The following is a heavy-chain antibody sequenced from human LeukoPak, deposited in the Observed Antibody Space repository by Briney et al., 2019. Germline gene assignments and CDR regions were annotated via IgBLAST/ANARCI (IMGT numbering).Heavy chain of an antibody. V-gene: IGHV1-46*01. CDR2: INPSGGST. D-gene: IGHD2-2*01. Sequence: GASVKVSCKASGYTFTSYYMHWVRQAPGQGLEWMGIINPSGGSTSYAQKFQGRVTMTRDTSTSTAYMELSSLRSEDTAVYYCARSVEPKTRNYYYYYGMDVWGKGTTVTVSS. CDR1: GYTFTSYY. CDR3: ARSVEPKTRNYYYYYGMDV. J-gene: IGHJ6*04.